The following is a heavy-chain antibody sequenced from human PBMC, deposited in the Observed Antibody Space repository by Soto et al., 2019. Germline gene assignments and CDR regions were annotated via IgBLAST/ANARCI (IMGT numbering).Heavy chain of an antibody. J-gene: IGHJ4*02. CDR2: IYHSVST. CDR1: GGSISSGGYS. CDR3: ARGPPIFY. V-gene: IGHV4-30-2*01. Sequence: SETLSLTCAVSGGSISSGGYSWSWIRQPPGKGLEWIGYIYHSVSTYYNPSLKSRVTISVDRSKNQFSLKLSSVTAADTAVYYCARGPPIFYWAQGTLVPVS. D-gene: IGHD3-9*01.